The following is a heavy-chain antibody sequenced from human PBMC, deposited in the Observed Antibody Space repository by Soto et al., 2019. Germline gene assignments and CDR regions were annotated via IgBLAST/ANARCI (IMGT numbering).Heavy chain of an antibody. CDR1: GGSISSGGYF. Sequence: QVQLQESGPGLVKPSQTLSLTCTVSGGSISSGGYFWSWIRQHPGKGLEWIGFIYYSGSTYYNPSLKSRFTISVDTSKNQFSLKLSSVTAADTAVYYCAREGAAPYYYYGMDVWGQGTTVTVSS. CDR2: IYYSGST. J-gene: IGHJ6*02. D-gene: IGHD6-6*01. V-gene: IGHV4-31*03. CDR3: AREGAAPYYYYGMDV.